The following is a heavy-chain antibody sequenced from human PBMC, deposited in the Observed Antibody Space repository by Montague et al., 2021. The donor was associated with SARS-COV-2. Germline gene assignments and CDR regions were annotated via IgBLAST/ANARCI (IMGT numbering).Heavy chain of an antibody. CDR3: ACGEITTRGLIYYYGMDV. J-gene: IGHJ6*02. CDR2: INHSGST. D-gene: IGHD4-11*01. CDR1: GGSLSGYY. Sequence: SETLSLTCAVYGGSLSGYYWAWIRQSPRKELGWIGEINHSGSTNYNPSLKSRVTISVDTSKNQFSLKLSSVTAADTAVYYCACGEITTRGLIYYYGMDVWGQGTTVTVSS. V-gene: IGHV4-34*01.